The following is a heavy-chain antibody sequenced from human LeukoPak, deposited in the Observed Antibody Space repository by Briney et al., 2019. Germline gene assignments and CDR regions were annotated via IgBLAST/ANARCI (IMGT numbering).Heavy chain of an antibody. V-gene: IGHV1-69*04. CDR1: GGTFSSYA. D-gene: IGHD7-27*01. Sequence: GASVNVSCKASGGTFSSYAISWVRQAPGQGLEWMGRIIPILGIANYAQKFQGRVTITADKSTSTAYMELSSLRSEDTAVYYCARVSLGIYYFDYWGQGTLVTVSS. CDR3: ARVSLGIYYFDY. J-gene: IGHJ4*02. CDR2: IIPILGIA.